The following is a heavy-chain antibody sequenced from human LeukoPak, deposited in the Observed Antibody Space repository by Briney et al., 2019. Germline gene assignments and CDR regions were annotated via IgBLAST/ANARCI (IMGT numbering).Heavy chain of an antibody. CDR2: ISYDGSNK. V-gene: IGHV3-30*18. Sequence: GGSLRLSCAASGFTFSSYGMHWVRQAPGKGLEWVAVISYDGSNKYYADSVKGRFTISRDNSKNTLYLQMNSLRAEDTAVYYCAKDHLYSYGWKYFQHGGQGTLVTVSS. CDR1: GFTFSSYG. CDR3: AKDHLYSYGWKYFQH. J-gene: IGHJ1*01. D-gene: IGHD5-18*01.